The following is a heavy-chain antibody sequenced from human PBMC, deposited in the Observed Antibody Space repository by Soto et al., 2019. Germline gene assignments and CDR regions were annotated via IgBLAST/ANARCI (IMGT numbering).Heavy chain of an antibody. J-gene: IGHJ6*02. CDR3: PRGQGAAIVAYYYHGMDV. D-gene: IGHD2-2*02. V-gene: IGHV3-73*01. CDR1: GFIFSGSA. CDR2: IRSRANNFAT. Sequence: PGGSLRLSCAASGFIFSGSAIHWVRQASGKGLEWVGRIRSRANNFATSSAASVKGRFTFSRDDSKNTAYLQMNTLKPEDTAVYYCPRGQGAAIVAYYYHGMDVWGHGTPVTVS.